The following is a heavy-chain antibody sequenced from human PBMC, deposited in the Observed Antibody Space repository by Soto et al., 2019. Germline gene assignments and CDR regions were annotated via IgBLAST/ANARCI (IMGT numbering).Heavy chain of an antibody. CDR1: GFTFDDYA. D-gene: IGHD3-3*01. CDR3: ARDREYTFWNGYYDH. J-gene: IGHJ4*02. CDR2: ISWNSGSI. Sequence: EVQLVESGGGLVQPGRSLRLSCAASGFTFDDYAMHWVRQAPGKGLEWVSGISWNSGSIGYADSVKGRFTISRDNAKNSLYLQLNSLRPEDTALYYCARDREYTFWNGYYDHRSQGTLVTVSS. V-gene: IGHV3-9*01.